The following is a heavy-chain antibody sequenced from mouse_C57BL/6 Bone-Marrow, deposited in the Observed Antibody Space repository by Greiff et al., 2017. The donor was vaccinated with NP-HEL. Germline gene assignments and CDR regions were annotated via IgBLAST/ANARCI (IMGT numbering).Heavy chain of an antibody. V-gene: IGHV14-1*01. D-gene: IGHD2-1*01. CDR2: IDPEDGDT. CDR1: GFNIKDYY. Sequence: EVQLQQSGAELVRPGASVKLSCTASGFNIKDYYMHWVKQRPEQGLEWIGRIDPEDGDTEYAPKFQGKATMTADTSSNTAYLQLSSLTSEDTAVYYCTRSTMPGAWFAYWGQGTLVTVSA. J-gene: IGHJ3*01. CDR3: TRSTMPGAWFAY.